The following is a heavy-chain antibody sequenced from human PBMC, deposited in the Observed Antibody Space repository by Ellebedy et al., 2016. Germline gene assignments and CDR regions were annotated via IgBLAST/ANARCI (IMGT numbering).Heavy chain of an antibody. CDR1: GGSFSGYY. Sequence: SETLSLXCAVYGGSFSGYYWSWIRQPPGKGLEWIGEINHSGSTNYNPSLKSRVTISVDTSKNQFSLKLSSVTAADTAVYYCAGGVIVYYYYYYGMDVWGQGTTVTVSS. D-gene: IGHD3-16*02. CDR2: INHSGST. J-gene: IGHJ6*02. V-gene: IGHV4-34*01. CDR3: AGGVIVYYYYYYGMDV.